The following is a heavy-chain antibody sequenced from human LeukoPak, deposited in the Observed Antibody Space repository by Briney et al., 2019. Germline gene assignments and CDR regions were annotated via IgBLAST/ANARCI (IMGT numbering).Heavy chain of an antibody. J-gene: IGHJ5*02. CDR2: INHSGST. CDR1: GGSFSGYY. Sequence: PSETLSLTCAVYGGSFSGYYWSWIRRPPGKGLEWIGEINHSGSTNYNPSLKSRVTISVDTSKNQFSLKLSSVTAADTAVYYCARAGATAWFDPWGQGTLVTVSS. CDR3: ARAGATAWFDP. D-gene: IGHD1-26*01. V-gene: IGHV4-34*01.